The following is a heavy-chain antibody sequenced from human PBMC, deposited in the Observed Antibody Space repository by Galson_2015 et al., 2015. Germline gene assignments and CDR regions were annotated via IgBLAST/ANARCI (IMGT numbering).Heavy chain of an antibody. CDR2: VNHSGST. CDR1: GGSFSGYH. D-gene: IGHD6-6*01. Sequence: SEPLSLTCTVYGGSFSGYHWSWIRQPPGKGLEWIGEVNHSGSTNHNPPLKSRVTIAVDTSKSQFSLKLSSVTAADTAVYYCARESVATRGGMDVWGQGTTVTVSS. CDR3: ARESVATRGGMDV. V-gene: IGHV4-34*01. J-gene: IGHJ6*02.